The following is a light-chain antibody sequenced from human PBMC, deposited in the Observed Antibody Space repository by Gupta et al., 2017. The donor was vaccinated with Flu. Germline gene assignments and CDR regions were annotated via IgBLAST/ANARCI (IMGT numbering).Light chain of an antibody. J-gene: IGLJ1*01. V-gene: IGLV2-11*01. Sequence: VSWYQQFPHTAPKLIIYDVNKRPSGVPDRFSGSKSGNTASLTISGLQAEDEADYYCCSYGSDSVFGTGTQVTVL. CDR2: DVN. CDR3: CSYGSDSV.